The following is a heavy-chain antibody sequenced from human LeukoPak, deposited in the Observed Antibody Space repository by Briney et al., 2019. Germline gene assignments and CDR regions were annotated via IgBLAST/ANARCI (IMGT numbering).Heavy chain of an antibody. D-gene: IGHD5-12*01. V-gene: IGHV4-59*08. Sequence: PSETLSLTCTVSGGSISSYYWSWIRQPQGKGLKWIGYIYYSGSTNYNPSLKSRVTISVDTSKNQFSLKLSSVTAADTAVYYCARVDGSGYDNRGYFDSWGQGILVTVSS. CDR3: ARVDGSGYDNRGYFDS. CDR1: GGSISSYY. J-gene: IGHJ4*02. CDR2: IYYSGST.